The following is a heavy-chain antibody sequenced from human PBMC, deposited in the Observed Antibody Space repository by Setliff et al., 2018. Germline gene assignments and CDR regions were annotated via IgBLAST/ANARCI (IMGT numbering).Heavy chain of an antibody. CDR2: FHTGGST. Sequence: SETLSLTCTVSGDSISSGSYYWTWIRQPAGKGLEWIGHFHTGGSTYYNPSLKSRVTISVDTSKNQFSLKLSSVTAADTAVYYCARRSALLAFYDSSGYYYEGAFDIWGQGTMVTVSS. V-gene: IGHV4-61*09. D-gene: IGHD3-22*01. CDR3: ARRSALLAFYDSSGYYYEGAFDI. J-gene: IGHJ3*02. CDR1: GDSISSGSYY.